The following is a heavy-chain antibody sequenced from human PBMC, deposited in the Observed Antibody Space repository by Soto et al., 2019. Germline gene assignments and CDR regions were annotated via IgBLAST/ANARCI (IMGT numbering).Heavy chain of an antibody. Sequence: GGSLRLSCAASGFTVSSNYMSWVRQAPGKGLEWVSLIYSGGSTYYADSVKGRFTISRDNSKNTLYLQMNSLRAEDTAVYYCASSRSTSYDFWSGSPLGPDYWGQGTLVTVSS. CDR2: IYSGGST. V-gene: IGHV3-53*01. J-gene: IGHJ4*02. CDR3: ASSRSTSYDFWSGSPLGPDY. CDR1: GFTVSSNY. D-gene: IGHD3-3*01.